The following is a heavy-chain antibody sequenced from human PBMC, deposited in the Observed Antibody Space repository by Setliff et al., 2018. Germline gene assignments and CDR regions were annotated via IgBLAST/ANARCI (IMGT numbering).Heavy chain of an antibody. CDR2: ISAYNGYI. J-gene: IGHJ4*02. D-gene: IGHD2-2*01. V-gene: IGHV1-18*01. CDR1: GYAFGSSG. CDR3: ARDRKEIVVKPPAASLDY. Sequence: ASVKVSCKASGYAFGSSGISWVRQAPGQGLEWMGWISAYNGYIVYAQKFQGRVTMTTDTPTTTAYMEVRSLRSDDTAVYYCARDRKEIVVKPPAASLDYWGQGTQVTVSS.